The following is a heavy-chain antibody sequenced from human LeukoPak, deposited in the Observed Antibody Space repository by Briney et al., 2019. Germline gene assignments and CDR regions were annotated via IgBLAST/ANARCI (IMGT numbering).Heavy chain of an antibody. CDR3: TRHPLMGSGWSHDYYYYGMDV. D-gene: IGHD6-19*01. Sequence: PGGSLRLSCAASGFTFSGSAMHWVRQASGKGLEWVGRIRSKANSYASAYAASVKGRLTISRDDSKNTTYLQMNSLKTEDTAVYYCTRHPLMGSGWSHDYYYYGMDVWGQGTPVTVSS. CDR1: GFTFSGSA. J-gene: IGHJ6*02. CDR2: IRSKANSYAS. V-gene: IGHV3-73*01.